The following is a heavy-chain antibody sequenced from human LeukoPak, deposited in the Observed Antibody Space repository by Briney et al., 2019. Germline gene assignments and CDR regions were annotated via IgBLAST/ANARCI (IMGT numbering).Heavy chain of an antibody. D-gene: IGHD4-17*01. CDR1: GFTVSSNY. J-gene: IGHJ4*02. CDR2: IYSGGST. Sequence: GGSLRLSCAASGFTVSSNYMSWVRQAPGKGLEWVSVIYSGGSTYYADSVKGRFTISRDISKNAVYLQMNSLRAEDTAVYYCARDSYGDANFDSWGQGTLVTVSS. CDR3: ARDSYGDANFDS. V-gene: IGHV3-53*01.